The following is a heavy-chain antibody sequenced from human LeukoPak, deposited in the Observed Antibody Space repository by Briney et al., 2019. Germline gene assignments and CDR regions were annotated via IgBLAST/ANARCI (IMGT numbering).Heavy chain of an antibody. CDR3: ARRRTGDYFDY. D-gene: IGHD3/OR15-3a*01. V-gene: IGHV2-70*11. CDR2: IDWDDDK. Sequence: SGPTLVNPTQTLTLTCTFSGFSLTTTGMCVSWIRQPPGKALEWLTRIDWDDDKYCSTSLKTRLTISKDTSKNQVVLTMTNMDPVDTATYYCARRRTGDYFDYWGQGTLVTVSS. CDR1: GFSLTTTGMC. J-gene: IGHJ4*02.